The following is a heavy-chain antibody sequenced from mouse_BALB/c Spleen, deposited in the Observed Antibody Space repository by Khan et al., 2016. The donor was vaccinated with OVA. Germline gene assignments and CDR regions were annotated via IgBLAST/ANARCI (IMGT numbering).Heavy chain of an antibody. CDR1: GYTFTNYG. V-gene: IGHV9-3-1*01. Sequence: QIQLVQSGPELKKPGETVKISCKASGYTFTNYGMNWVKQAPGKGLKWMGWINTYTGEPTYADDFKGRFAFSLETSASTAYLQINNLKNEDTATDFCASCGYWYFDVWGAGTTVTVSS. D-gene: IGHD1-1*02. CDR3: ASCGYWYFDV. J-gene: IGHJ1*01. CDR2: INTYTGEP.